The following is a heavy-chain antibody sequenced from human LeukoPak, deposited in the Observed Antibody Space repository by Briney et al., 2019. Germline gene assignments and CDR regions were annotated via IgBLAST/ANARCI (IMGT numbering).Heavy chain of an antibody. CDR3: ARGSPDCTNGVCYTPYYYYYMDV. CDR2: ISAYNGNT. CDR1: GYTFTSYG. D-gene: IGHD2-8*01. V-gene: IGHV1-18*01. J-gene: IGHJ6*03. Sequence: GASVKVSCTASGYTFTSYGISWVRQAPGQGLEWMGWISAYNGNTNYAQKLQGRVTMTTDTSTSTAYMELRSLRSDDTAVYYCARGSPDCTNGVCYTPYYYYYMDVWGKGTTVTVSS.